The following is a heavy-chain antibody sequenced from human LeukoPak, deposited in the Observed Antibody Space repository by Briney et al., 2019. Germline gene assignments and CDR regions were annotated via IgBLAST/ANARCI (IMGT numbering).Heavy chain of an antibody. CDR2: IYTSGST. J-gene: IGHJ5*02. D-gene: IGHD3-9*01. CDR1: GGSISSCY. CDR3: AREVYDVLTSDWFDP. V-gene: IGHV4-4*07. Sequence: SETLSLTCTVSGGSISSCYWSWIRQPAGKGLEWIGRIYTSGSTNYNPSLKSRVTISVDTSKNQFSLKLSSVTAADTAMYYCAREVYDVLTSDWFDPWGQGTLVTVSS.